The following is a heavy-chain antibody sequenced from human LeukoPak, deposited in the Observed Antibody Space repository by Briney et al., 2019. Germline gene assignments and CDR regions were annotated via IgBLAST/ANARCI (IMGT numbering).Heavy chain of an antibody. CDR1: GGTFSSYA. J-gene: IGHJ4*02. Sequence: SVKVSCNASGGTFSSYAISWVRQAPGQGLEWMGGIIPIFGTANYAQKFQGRVTITADESTSTAYMELSSLRSEDTAVYYCARTPSIAVAGTGFDYWGQGTLVIVSS. V-gene: IGHV1-69*13. CDR3: ARTPSIAVAGTGFDY. D-gene: IGHD6-19*01. CDR2: IIPIFGTA.